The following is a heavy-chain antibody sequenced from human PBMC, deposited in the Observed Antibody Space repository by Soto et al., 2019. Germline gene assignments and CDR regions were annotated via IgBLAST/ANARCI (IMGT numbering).Heavy chain of an antibody. CDR2: ISAYNGNT. Sequence: ASVKVSCTASGYTFTSYGISWVRQAPGQGLEWMGWISAYNGNTNYAQKLQGRVTMTTDTSTSTAYMELRSLRSDDTAVYYCARVWQLVSFFDYWGQGTLVTVSS. J-gene: IGHJ4*02. CDR3: ARVWQLVSFFDY. V-gene: IGHV1-18*01. CDR1: GYTFTSYG. D-gene: IGHD6-13*01.